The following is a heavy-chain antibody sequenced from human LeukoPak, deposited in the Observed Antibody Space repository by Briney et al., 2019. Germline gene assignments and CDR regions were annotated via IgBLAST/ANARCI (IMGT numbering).Heavy chain of an antibody. CDR3: AREYGSGWPQPYDAFDI. CDR1: GGSISSYY. D-gene: IGHD6-19*01. J-gene: IGHJ3*02. V-gene: IGHV4-4*07. Sequence: SETLSLTCTVSGGSISSYYWSWIRQPAGKGLEWIGRIYTSGSTNYNPSLKSRVTMSADTSKNQFSLKLSSVTAADTAVYYCAREYGSGWPQPYDAFDIWGQGTMVTASS. CDR2: IYTSGST.